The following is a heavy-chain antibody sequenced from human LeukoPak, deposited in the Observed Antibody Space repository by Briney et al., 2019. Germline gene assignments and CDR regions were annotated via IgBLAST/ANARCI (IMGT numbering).Heavy chain of an antibody. J-gene: IGHJ4*02. Sequence: SETLSLTCTVSGGSISSGDCYWSWIRQPPGKGLEWIGYIYYSGSTNYNPSLKSRVTISVDTSKNQFSLKLSSVTAADTAVYYCVSTSEGYFDYWGQGTLVTVSS. CDR1: GGSISSGDCY. V-gene: IGHV4-61*08. CDR2: IYYSGST. CDR3: VSTSEGYFDY.